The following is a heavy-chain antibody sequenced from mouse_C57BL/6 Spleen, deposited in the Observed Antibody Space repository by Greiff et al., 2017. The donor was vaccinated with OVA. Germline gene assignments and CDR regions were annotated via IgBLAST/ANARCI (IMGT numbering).Heavy chain of an antibody. CDR1: GFSLTSYG. D-gene: IGHD4-1*01. CDR2: IWGVGST. Sequence: VKLVESGPGLVAPSQSLSITCTVSGFSLTSYGVDWVRQSPGKGLEWLGVIWGVGSTNYNSALKSRLSISKDNSKSQVFLKMNSLQTDDTAMYYCASGTGRGFAYWGQGTLVTVSA. J-gene: IGHJ3*01. V-gene: IGHV2-6*01. CDR3: ASGTGRGFAY.